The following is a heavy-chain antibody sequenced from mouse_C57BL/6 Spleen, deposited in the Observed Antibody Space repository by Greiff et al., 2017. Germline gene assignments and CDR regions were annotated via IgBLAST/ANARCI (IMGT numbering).Heavy chain of an antibody. CDR2: IYPYYGVS. V-gene: IGHV1-31*01. CDR3: ARTTVVARAMDY. D-gene: IGHD1-1*01. Sequence: EVKLVESGPELVKPGASVKISCKASGYSFTGYYMHWVKQSHGNILDWIGYIYPYYGVSSYNQKFKGKATLTVDKSSSTAYMELRSLTSEDSAVYYCARTTVVARAMDYWGQGTSVTVSS. J-gene: IGHJ4*01. CDR1: GYSFTGYY.